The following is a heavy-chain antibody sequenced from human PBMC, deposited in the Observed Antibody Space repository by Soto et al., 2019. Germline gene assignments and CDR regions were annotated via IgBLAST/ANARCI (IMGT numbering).Heavy chain of an antibody. CDR2: IYYSGST. V-gene: IGHV4-31*03. J-gene: IGHJ4*02. CDR3: AGVTALTPGQVVPSKRAPFRFDY. D-gene: IGHD2-2*01. Sequence: QVQLQESGPGLVKPSQTLSLTCTVSGGSISSGGYYWSWIRQHPGKGLEWIGYIYYSGSTYYNPSLKSRVTISVDTSKNQFSLQLSSVTAADTAVYCCAGVTALTPGQVVPSKRAPFRFDYWGQGTLVTVSS. CDR1: GGSISSGGYY.